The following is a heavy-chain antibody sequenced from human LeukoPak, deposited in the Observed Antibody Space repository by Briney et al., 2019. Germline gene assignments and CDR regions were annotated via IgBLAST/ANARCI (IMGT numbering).Heavy chain of an antibody. CDR2: IYSDGTT. J-gene: IGHJ4*02. CDR1: GFTVSSNF. CDR3: ARGWRNVYFDY. V-gene: IGHV3-66*02. Sequence: GGSLRLSCAASGFTVSSNFMSWVRQAPGKGLEWVSVIYSDGTTCYADSVKGRFTISGDNSKDTLYLQMNSLRPEDTAVYYCARGWRNVYFDYFDREPWSASPQ. D-gene: IGHD2-8*02.